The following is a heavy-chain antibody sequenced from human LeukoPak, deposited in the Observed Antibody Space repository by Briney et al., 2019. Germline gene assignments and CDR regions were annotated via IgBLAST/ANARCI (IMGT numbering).Heavy chain of an antibody. CDR2: IYYSGST. CDR3: ASAPGVAAAGTWGDWFDP. J-gene: IGHJ5*02. CDR1: GGSISSYY. Sequence: SETLSLTCTVSGGSISSYYWSWIRQPPGKGLEWIGYIYYSGSTNYNPSLKSRVTISVDTSRNQFSLKLSSVTAADTAVYYCASAPGVAAAGTWGDWFDPWGQGTLVTVSS. V-gene: IGHV4-59*12. D-gene: IGHD6-13*01.